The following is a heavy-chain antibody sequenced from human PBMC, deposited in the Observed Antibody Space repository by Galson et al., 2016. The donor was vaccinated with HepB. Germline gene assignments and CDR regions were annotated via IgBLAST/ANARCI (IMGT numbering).Heavy chain of an antibody. V-gene: IGHV3-20*04. J-gene: IGHJ5*02. Sequence: SLRLSCAVSGFTFDDYGMTWFRQAPGKGLEWVSGINWSGDSTAYADSVKGRFTISRDNAKNSLYLQMHSLRAEDTAVYYCARDPAAGYCGGANCYPWGQGTLVTVSS. CDR3: ARDPAAGYCGGANCYP. D-gene: IGHD2-15*01. CDR1: GFTFDDYG. CDR2: INWSGDST.